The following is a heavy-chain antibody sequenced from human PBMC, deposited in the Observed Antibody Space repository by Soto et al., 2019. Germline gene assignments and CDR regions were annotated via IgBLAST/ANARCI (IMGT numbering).Heavy chain of an antibody. J-gene: IGHJ6*03. CDR2: ISSSGLTM. D-gene: IGHD2-2*02. CDR1: GFTFSDYY. CDR3: ARPISPAIQPNYYYYIDV. Sequence: QVQLVESGGGLVKPGGSLRLSCPASGFTFSDYYMSWIRQAPGKGLEWVSYISSSGLTMYYADSVKGRFTISRDNANYSLYLQMNSLRAEDTAVYYCARPISPAIQPNYYYYIDVWGKGTTVTVSS. V-gene: IGHV3-11*01.